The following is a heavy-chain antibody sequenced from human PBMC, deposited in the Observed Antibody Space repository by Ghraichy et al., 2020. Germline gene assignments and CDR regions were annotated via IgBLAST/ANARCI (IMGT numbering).Heavy chain of an antibody. CDR3: AKDKTGTTPNLYYYYYGMDV. D-gene: IGHD1-1*01. J-gene: IGHJ6*02. Sequence: GGSLRLSCAASGFTFSSYGMHWVRQAPGKGLEWVAVISYDGSNKYYADSVKGRFTIPRDNSKNTLYLQMNSLRAEDTAVYYCAKDKTGTTPNLYYYYYGMDVWGQGTTVTVSS. CDR2: ISYDGSNK. CDR1: GFTFSSYG. V-gene: IGHV3-30*18.